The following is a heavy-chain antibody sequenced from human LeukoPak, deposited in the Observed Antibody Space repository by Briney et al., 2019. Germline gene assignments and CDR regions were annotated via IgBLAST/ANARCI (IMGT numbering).Heavy chain of an antibody. Sequence: GASLRLSCAASGFTFSSYAMSWVRQAPGKGLEWVSAISGSGGSTHYADSVKGRFTISRDNSKNTLYLQMNSLRAEDTAVYYCAKESMIVVVMNWFDPWGQGTLVTVSS. V-gene: IGHV3-23*01. CDR3: AKESMIVVVMNWFDP. D-gene: IGHD3-22*01. J-gene: IGHJ5*02. CDR1: GFTFSSYA. CDR2: ISGSGGST.